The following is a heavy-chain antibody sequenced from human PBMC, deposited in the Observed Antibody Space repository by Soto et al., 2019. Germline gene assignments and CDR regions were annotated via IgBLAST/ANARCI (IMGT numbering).Heavy chain of an antibody. Sequence: ASVKVSCKASGYTFTSYDINWVRQATGQGLEWMGWMNPNSGNTGYAQKFQGRVNMTRNTSISTAYMELSSLRSEDTAVYYCARLMTTVTTSDYYGMDVWGQGTTVTVSS. D-gene: IGHD4-17*01. CDR3: ARLMTTVTTSDYYGMDV. V-gene: IGHV1-8*01. CDR2: MNPNSGNT. J-gene: IGHJ6*02. CDR1: GYTFTSYD.